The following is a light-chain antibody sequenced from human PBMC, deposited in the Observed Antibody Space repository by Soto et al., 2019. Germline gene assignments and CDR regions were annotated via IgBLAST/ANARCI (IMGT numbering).Light chain of an antibody. CDR3: GSWDSSLSAYV. J-gene: IGLJ1*01. V-gene: IGLV1-51*01. Sequence: PGQKVTISCSGSSSNIGGNSVSWYQQLPGTAPKLLIYDDNKRPSGIPDRFSGSKSGTSATLGITGFQTGDEADYYCGSWDSSLSAYVFXTGTK. CDR1: SSNIGGNS. CDR2: DDN.